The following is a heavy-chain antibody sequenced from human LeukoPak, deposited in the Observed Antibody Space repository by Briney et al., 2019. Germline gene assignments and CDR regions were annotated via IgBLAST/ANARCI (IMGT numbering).Heavy chain of an antibody. CDR3: ARVWDDYVWGSYRRNYYYYYYMDV. J-gene: IGHJ6*03. D-gene: IGHD3-16*02. CDR1: GFTFSSYS. CDR2: ISSSSSYI. V-gene: IGHV3-21*01. Sequence: PGGSLRLSCAASGFTFSSYSMNWVRQAPGKGLEWVSSISSSSSYIYYADSVKGRFTISRDNAKNSLYLQMNSLRAKDTAVYYCARVWDDYVWGSYRRNYYYYYYMDVWGKGTTVTVSS.